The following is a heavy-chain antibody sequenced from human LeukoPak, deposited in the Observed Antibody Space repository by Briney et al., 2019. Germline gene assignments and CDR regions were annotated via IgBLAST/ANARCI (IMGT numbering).Heavy chain of an antibody. J-gene: IGHJ4*02. Sequence: SETLSLTCTASGGPIRDYYWSWIRQPPGRGLEWIGYIYYSGSTIHNPSLKSRVTLSVDMSKSQFSLSLTSVTASDAAVYYCARADGSTWYHYYFDYWGQGSLVTVSS. V-gene: IGHV4-59*08. D-gene: IGHD6-13*01. CDR2: IYYSGST. CDR1: GGPIRDYY. CDR3: ARADGSTWYHYYFDY.